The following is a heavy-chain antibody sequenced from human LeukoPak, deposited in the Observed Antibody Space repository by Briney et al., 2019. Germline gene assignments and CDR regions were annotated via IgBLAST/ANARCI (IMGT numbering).Heavy chain of an antibody. D-gene: IGHD6-19*01. CDR3: ARDSGWYFNY. V-gene: IGHV3-7*03. Sequence: GGSLRLSCAASGFSFSDYRMTWVRQAPGKGLEWVANINQYGNEEYYVDSVKGRFTISRDNGKNSLYLQMSGLRAEDTAVYYCARDSGWYFNYWGQGTLVTVSS. J-gene: IGHJ4*02. CDR1: GFSFSDYR. CDR2: INQYGNEE.